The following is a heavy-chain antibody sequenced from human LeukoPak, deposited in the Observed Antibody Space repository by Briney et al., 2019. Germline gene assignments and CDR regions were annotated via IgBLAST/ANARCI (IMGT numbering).Heavy chain of an antibody. CDR3: ARCSDYGDYLNYNWFDP. CDR2: IIPIFGTA. CDR1: GGTFSTYA. J-gene: IGHJ5*02. D-gene: IGHD4-17*01. V-gene: IGHV1-69*05. Sequence: ASVKVSCKASGGTFSTYAISWVRQAPGQGLEWRGGIIPIFGTANYAQKFQGRVTITTDESTSTAYMELGSLRSEDTAVYYCARCSDYGDYLNYNWFDPWGQGTLVTVSS.